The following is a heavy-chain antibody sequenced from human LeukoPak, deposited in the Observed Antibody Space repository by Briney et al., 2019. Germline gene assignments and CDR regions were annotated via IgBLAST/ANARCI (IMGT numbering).Heavy chain of an antibody. D-gene: IGHD3-22*01. Sequence: GRSLRLSCAASGFTFSSYGMHWVRQAPGKGLEWVAVISYDGSNKYYADSVKGRFTISRDNAKNSLYLQMNSLRAEDTAVYYCARDQSYYYDSSGYYAFDYWGQGTLVTVSS. J-gene: IGHJ4*02. V-gene: IGHV3-30*03. CDR2: ISYDGSNK. CDR1: GFTFSSYG. CDR3: ARDQSYYYDSSGYYAFDY.